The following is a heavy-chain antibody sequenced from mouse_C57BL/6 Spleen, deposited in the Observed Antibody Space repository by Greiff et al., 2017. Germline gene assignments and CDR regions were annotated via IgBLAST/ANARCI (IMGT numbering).Heavy chain of an antibody. CDR1: GYTFTDYE. D-gene: IGHD2-2*01. CDR2: IAPETGGT. J-gene: IGHJ2*01. V-gene: IGHV1-15*01. CDR3: TRTRRMVTTFDY. Sequence: QVQLQQSGAELVRPGASVTLSCKASGYTFTDYEMHWVKQTPVHGLEWIGAIAPETGGTAYNQKFKGKAILTADKSSSTAYMELRSLTSEDSAVYYCTRTRRMVTTFDYWGQGTTLTVSS.